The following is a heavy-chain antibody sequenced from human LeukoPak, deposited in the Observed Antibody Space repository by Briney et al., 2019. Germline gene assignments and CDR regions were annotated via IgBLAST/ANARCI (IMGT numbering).Heavy chain of an antibody. Sequence: SETLSLTCAVSGYSISSGYYWCWIRPPPGKGLEWIGSIYHSGSTYYNPSLKSRVTISVDTSKNQFSLKLSSVTAADTAVYYCARAPLITFGGVIGDAFDIWGQGTMVTVSS. V-gene: IGHV4-38-2*01. CDR3: ARAPLITFGGVIGDAFDI. CDR1: GYSISSGYY. D-gene: IGHD3-16*01. CDR2: IYHSGST. J-gene: IGHJ3*02.